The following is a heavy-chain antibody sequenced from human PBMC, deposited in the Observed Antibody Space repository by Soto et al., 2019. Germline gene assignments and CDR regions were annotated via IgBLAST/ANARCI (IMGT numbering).Heavy chain of an antibody. D-gene: IGHD1-26*01. Sequence: EVQLLESGGGLVQPGGSLRLSCAASGFIFSSYAMRWVRQAPGKGLEWVSAISGSGGSTYYADSVKGRFTISRDNSKNTLYLQMNSQRAEDTAVYYCARRGSGSYYDYWGQGTLVTVSS. V-gene: IGHV3-23*01. CDR3: ARRGSGSYYDY. CDR1: GFIFSSYA. J-gene: IGHJ4*02. CDR2: ISGSGGST.